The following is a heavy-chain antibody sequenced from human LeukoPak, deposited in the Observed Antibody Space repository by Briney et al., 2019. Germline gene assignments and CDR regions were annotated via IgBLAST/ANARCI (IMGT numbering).Heavy chain of an antibody. D-gene: IGHD4-11*01. CDR3: ARVGTTVKGFDYYYFYYMDV. V-gene: IGHV3-21*01. J-gene: IGHJ6*03. CDR1: GFTFSSYS. Sequence: GGSLRLSCAASGFTFSSYSMNWVRQAPGKGLEWVSSITSSSSYIYYADSLKGRFTISRDNAKNSLYLQMNSLRAEDTAVYYCARVGTTVKGFDYYYFYYMDVWGKGTTVTVSS. CDR2: ITSSSSYI.